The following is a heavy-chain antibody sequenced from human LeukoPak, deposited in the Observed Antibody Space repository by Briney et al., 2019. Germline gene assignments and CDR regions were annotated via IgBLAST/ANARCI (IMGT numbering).Heavy chain of an antibody. D-gene: IGHD6-13*01. V-gene: IGHV1-18*01. Sequence: ASVKVSCKASGYTFTSYGISWVRQAPGQGLEWMGWISAYNGNTNYAQKLQGRVTMTTDTSTSTAYMELRSLRSDDTAVYYCARDAGGLTKLVYCYGMDVWGQGTTVTVSS. CDR2: ISAYNGNT. J-gene: IGHJ6*02. CDR3: ARDAGGLTKLVYCYGMDV. CDR1: GYTFTSYG.